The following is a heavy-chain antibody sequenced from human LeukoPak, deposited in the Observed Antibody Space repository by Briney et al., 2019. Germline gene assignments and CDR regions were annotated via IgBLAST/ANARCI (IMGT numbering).Heavy chain of an antibody. CDR2: IYTSGST. V-gene: IGHV4-4*07. CDR3: ARDFGDSVYYYYMDV. J-gene: IGHJ6*03. D-gene: IGHD3-16*01. Sequence: SETLSLTCTVSGGSISSYYWSWIRQPAGKGLERIGRIYTSGSTNYNPSLKSRVTMSVDTSKNQFSLKLSSVTAADTAVYYCARDFGDSVYYYYMDVWGKGTTVTISS. CDR1: GGSISSYY.